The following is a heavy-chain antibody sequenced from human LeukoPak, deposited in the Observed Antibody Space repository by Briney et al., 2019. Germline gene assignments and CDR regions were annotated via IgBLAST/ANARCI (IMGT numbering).Heavy chain of an antibody. CDR1: GFTFSNAW. CDR3: TTDRRGGDLYLY. D-gene: IGHD2-21*02. CDR2: IKSKTDGGTT. J-gene: IGHJ4*02. Sequence: GGSLRLSCAASGFTFSNAWMSWVRQAPGKGLEWVGRIKSKTDGGTTDYAAPVKGRFTISRDDSKNTLYLQMNSLKTEDTAVYYCTTDRRGGDLYLYWGQGTLVTVSS. V-gene: IGHV3-15*01.